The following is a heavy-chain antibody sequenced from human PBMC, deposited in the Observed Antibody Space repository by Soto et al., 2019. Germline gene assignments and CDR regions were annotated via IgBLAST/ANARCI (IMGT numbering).Heavy chain of an antibody. CDR3: AKGGYDSSAYCNATFDY. J-gene: IGHJ4*02. Sequence: EVQLVESGGGLVQPGRSLRLSCAASGFTFDDYAMHWVRQAPGKGLEWVSGISWNGGNIGYADSVKGRFTISRDNAKNSLCLQMNSLRAEDTALYYCAKGGYDSSAYCNATFDYWGQGTLVTVSS. V-gene: IGHV3-9*01. D-gene: IGHD3-22*01. CDR2: ISWNGGNI. CDR1: GFTFDDYA.